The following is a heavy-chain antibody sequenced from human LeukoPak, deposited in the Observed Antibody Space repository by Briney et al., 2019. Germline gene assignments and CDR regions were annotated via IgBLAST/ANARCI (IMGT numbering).Heavy chain of an antibody. CDR3: ARAYYYYYYMDV. J-gene: IGHJ6*03. CDR2: IYHSGST. V-gene: IGHV4-38-2*02. CDR1: GYSINSGYY. Sequence: SETLSLTCTVSGYSINSGYYWGWIRQPPGKGLEWIGSIYHSGSTYYNPSLKSRVTISVDTSKNQFSLKLNSVTAAGTAVYYCARAYYYYYYMDVWGKGTTVTVSS.